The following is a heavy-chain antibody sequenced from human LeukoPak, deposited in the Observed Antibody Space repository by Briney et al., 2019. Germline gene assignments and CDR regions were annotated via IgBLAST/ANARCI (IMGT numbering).Heavy chain of an antibody. CDR2: IYSGGST. CDR1: GFTVSSNY. D-gene: IGHD2-15*01. J-gene: IGHJ6*02. Sequence: GGSLRLSCAASGFTVSSNYMSWVRQAPGKGLEWVSVIYSGGSTYYADSVKGRFTISRDTAKNTLYLQMNSLRAEDTAVYYCARDCSGGSCYSGWGYYYGMDVWGQGTTVTVSS. CDR3: ARDCSGGSCYSGWGYYYGMDV. V-gene: IGHV3-53*05.